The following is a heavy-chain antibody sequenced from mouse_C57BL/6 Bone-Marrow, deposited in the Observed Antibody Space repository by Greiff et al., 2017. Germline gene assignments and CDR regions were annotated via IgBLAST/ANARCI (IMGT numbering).Heavy chain of an antibody. V-gene: IGHV1-81*01. Sequence: QVQLQQSGAELARPGASVKLSCKASGYTFTSYGISWVKQRTGQGLEWIGEIYPRSGNTYYNEKFKGKATLTADKSSSTAYMELRSLTSEDSAVYYCARQSPITTVVAEYYAMDYWGQGTSVTVSS. D-gene: IGHD1-1*01. J-gene: IGHJ4*01. CDR1: GYTFTSYG. CDR3: ARQSPITTVVAEYYAMDY. CDR2: IYPRSGNT.